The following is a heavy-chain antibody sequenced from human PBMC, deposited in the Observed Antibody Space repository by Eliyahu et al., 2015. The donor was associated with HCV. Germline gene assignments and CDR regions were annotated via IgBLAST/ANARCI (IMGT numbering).Heavy chain of an antibody. D-gene: IGHD2-21*02. Sequence: EVQLVESGGGLVKPGGSXXLSCAASGFTFSNAXXSWVRQAPGKGLEWVGRIKSKTDGGTTDYAAPVKGRFTISRDDSKNTLYLQMNSLKTEDTAVYYCTTDFIVVVTAIRDFDYWGQGTLVTVSS. CDR3: TTDFIVVVTAIRDFDY. V-gene: IGHV3-15*01. J-gene: IGHJ4*02. CDR1: GFTFSNAX. CDR2: IKSKTDGGTT.